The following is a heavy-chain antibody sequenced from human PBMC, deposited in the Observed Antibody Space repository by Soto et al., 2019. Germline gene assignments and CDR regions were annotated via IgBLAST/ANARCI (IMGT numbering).Heavy chain of an antibody. D-gene: IGHD3-10*01. CDR1: GGTFSSYA. J-gene: IGHJ4*02. Sequence: SVKVSCKASGGTFSSYAISWVRQAPGQGLEWMGGIIPIFGTANYAQKFQGRVTITADESTSTAYMELSSLRSEDTAVYYCARDRYYGSGSYYKGPLGYWGQGTLVTVPQ. CDR3: ARDRYYGSGSYYKGPLGY. CDR2: IIPIFGTA. V-gene: IGHV1-69*13.